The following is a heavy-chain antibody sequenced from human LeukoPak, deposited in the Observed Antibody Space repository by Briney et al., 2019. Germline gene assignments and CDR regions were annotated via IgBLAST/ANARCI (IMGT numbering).Heavy chain of an antibody. J-gene: IGHJ4*02. CDR3: ARDGDYGDYNNFDY. D-gene: IGHD4-17*01. V-gene: IGHV1-2*04. Sequence: GASVKVSCKASGYTFTGYYMHWVRQAPGQGLEWMGWINPNSGGTNYAQKFQGWVTMTRDTSISTAYMELSRPRSDDTAVYYCARDGDYGDYNNFDYWGQGTLVTVSS. CDR1: GYTFTGYY. CDR2: INPNSGGT.